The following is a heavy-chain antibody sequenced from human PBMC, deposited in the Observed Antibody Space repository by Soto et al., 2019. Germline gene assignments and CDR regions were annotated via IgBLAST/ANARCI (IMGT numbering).Heavy chain of an antibody. CDR3: ARVKSVSGEY. J-gene: IGHJ4*02. CDR2: IKQDGGDK. D-gene: IGHD1-26*01. Sequence: EVQLVESGGGLVQPGGSLRLSCAASGFTFSNYWMSWVRQAPGKGLEWVANIKQDGGDKYYVDSVKGRFTISRDNAKNSLYLQMNSLKAEDTDVYYCARVKSVSGEYWGQGTLVTVSS. V-gene: IGHV3-7*05. CDR1: GFTFSNYW.